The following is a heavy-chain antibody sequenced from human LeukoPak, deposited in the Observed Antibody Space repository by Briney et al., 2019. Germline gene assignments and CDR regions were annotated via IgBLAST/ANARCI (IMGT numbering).Heavy chain of an antibody. J-gene: IGHJ4*02. CDR2: FDPEDGET. Sequence: ASVKVSCKVSGYTLTELSMHWVRQATGKGLEWMGGFDPEDGETIYAQKFQGRVTMTEDTSTDTAYMELSSLRSEDTAVYYRATPVTRWGDYFDYWGQGTLVTVSS. D-gene: IGHD4-23*01. CDR3: ATPVTRWGDYFDY. V-gene: IGHV1-24*01. CDR1: GYTLTELS.